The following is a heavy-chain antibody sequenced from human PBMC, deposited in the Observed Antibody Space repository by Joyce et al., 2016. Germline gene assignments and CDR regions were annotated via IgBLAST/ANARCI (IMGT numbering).Heavy chain of an antibody. CDR2: ISYDGIYK. CDR1: GLTLSNYG. D-gene: IGHD6-25*01. J-gene: IGHJ4*02. Sequence: QVQLVESGGGVVQPGRSLRLSCASYGLTLSNYGVHWVRQAPGKGLEWVAVISYDGIYKYYADSVKGRFTISRDNSKNTVFLEMNSLGTEDTAVYYCAKILTATYSSGWFLDYWGQGTLVTVSS. V-gene: IGHV3-30*18. CDR3: AKILTATYSSGWFLDY.